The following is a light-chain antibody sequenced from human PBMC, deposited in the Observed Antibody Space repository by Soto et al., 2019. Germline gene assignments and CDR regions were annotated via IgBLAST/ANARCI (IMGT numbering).Light chain of an antibody. V-gene: IGLV1-40*01. Sequence: QSVLTQPPSVSGAPGQRVTIPCTGSSSNIGSFYDVHWYQQLPGTVPKLLIYSENNRPSGVPDRFSGSKSGTAASLAITGLQAEDEADYYCQSYDNSLNHVVFGGGTRLTVL. J-gene: IGLJ2*01. CDR3: QSYDNSLNHVV. CDR1: SSNIGSFYD. CDR2: SEN.